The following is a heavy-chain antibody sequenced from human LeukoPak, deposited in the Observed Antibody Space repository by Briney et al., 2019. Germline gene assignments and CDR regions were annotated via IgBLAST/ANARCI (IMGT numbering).Heavy chain of an antibody. D-gene: IGHD2-15*01. J-gene: IGHJ4*02. V-gene: IGHV1-2*02. CDR2: INPNSGDT. CDR3: ARVGYRLAETYIDD. CDR1: GYIFTGYY. Sequence: ASVKVSCKASGYIFTGYYMHWVRQAPGQGLEWMGWINPNSGDTNYAQKFQGRVTMTRDTSISAAYMELSRLRSDDTAVDYCARVGYRLAETYIDDWGEGSLVTVSS.